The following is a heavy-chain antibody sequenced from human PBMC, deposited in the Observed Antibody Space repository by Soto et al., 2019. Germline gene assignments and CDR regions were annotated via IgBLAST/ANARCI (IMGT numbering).Heavy chain of an antibody. D-gene: IGHD3-9*01. V-gene: IGHV3-11*01. CDR2: ISKSSNTI. Sequence: QVQLVESGGGLVKPGGSLRVSCAASGFILSDYYMSWIRQSPGKGLEWLAYISKSSNTIYYADSVKGRFTISRDNAENSLSLQMSPLRAEDTAVYYCTRVRYPGSHLIDHWGQGTLVTVSS. J-gene: IGHJ4*02. CDR1: GFILSDYY. CDR3: TRVRYPGSHLIDH.